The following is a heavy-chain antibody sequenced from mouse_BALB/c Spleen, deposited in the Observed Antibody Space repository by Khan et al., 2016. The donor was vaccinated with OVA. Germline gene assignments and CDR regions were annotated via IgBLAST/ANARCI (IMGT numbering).Heavy chain of an antibody. CDR2: ISYSGST. D-gene: IGHD1-2*01. V-gene: IGHV3-2*02. Sequence: EVQLQESGPGLVKPSQSLSLTCTVTGYSITSGYGWNWIRQFPGNKLEWMGYISYSGSTNYNPTLKSRISITRDTSKNQFFPQLNSVTTEDTATYYCARTARIKYWGQGTTLTVSS. J-gene: IGHJ2*01. CDR1: GYSITSGYG. CDR3: ARTARIKY.